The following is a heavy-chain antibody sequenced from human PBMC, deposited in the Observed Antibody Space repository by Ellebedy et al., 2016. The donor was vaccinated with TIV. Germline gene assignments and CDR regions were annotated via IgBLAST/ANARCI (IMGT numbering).Heavy chain of an antibody. Sequence: AASVTVSCKTSGYTLRNYGINWVRQAPGQGLEWMGWISGHNGNTNYVQNLQGRVTMTTDTATSTAYMELRSLRSDDTAVYYCARLVGTMSPVLSKHFDHWGQGTLVTVSS. CDR2: ISGHNGNT. J-gene: IGHJ4*02. CDR1: GYTLRNYG. D-gene: IGHD1-26*01. CDR3: ARLVGTMSPVLSKHFDH. V-gene: IGHV1-18*01.